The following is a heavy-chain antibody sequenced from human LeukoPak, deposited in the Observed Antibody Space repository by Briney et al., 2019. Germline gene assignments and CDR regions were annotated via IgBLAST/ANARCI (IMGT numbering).Heavy chain of an antibody. CDR2: IIPIFGTA. J-gene: IGHJ4*02. CDR1: GGTFSSYA. V-gene: IGHV1-69*01. CDR3: ARLRITRVTPFDY. D-gene: IGHD4-23*01. Sequence: SVKVSCNASGGTFSSYAISWVRQAPGQGLEWMGGIIPIFGTANYAQKFQGRVTITADESTSTAYMELSSLRSEDTAVYYCARLRITRVTPFDYWGQGTLVTVSS.